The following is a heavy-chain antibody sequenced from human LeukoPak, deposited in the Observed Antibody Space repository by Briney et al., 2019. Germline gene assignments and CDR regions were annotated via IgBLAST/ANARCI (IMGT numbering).Heavy chain of an antibody. CDR1: GGSISSYY. D-gene: IGHD3-3*01. V-gene: IGHV4-59*01. Sequence: SETLSLTCTVSGGSISSYYWSWIRQPPGKGLEWIGYIYYSGSTNYNPSLKSRVTISVDTSKNQFSLKLSSVTAADTAVYYCARASPPDVVVTIFDYWGQGTLVTVSS. J-gene: IGHJ4*02. CDR3: ARASPPDVVVTIFDY. CDR2: IYYSGST.